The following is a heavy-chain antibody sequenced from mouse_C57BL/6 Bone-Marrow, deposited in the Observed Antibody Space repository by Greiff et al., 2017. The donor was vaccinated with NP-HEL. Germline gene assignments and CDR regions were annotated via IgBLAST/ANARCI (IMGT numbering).Heavy chain of an antibody. CDR2: ISYDGSN. V-gene: IGHV3-6*01. J-gene: IGHJ4*01. D-gene: IGHD3-2*02. CDR3: ARGTAQATDYAMDY. Sequence: VQLQQSGPGLVKPSQSLSLTCSVTGYSITSGYYWNWIRQFPGNKLEWMGYISYDGSNNYNPSLKNRISITRDTSKNQFFLKLNSVTTEDTATYYCARGTAQATDYAMDYWGQGTSVTVSS. CDR1: GYSITSGYY.